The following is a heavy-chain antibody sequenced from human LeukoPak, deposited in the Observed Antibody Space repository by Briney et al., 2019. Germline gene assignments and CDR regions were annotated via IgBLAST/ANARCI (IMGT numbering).Heavy chain of an antibody. CDR2: ISHDGGDK. Sequence: PGGSLRLSCPASGFTFISYGMHWVRQPPGKGLEWVAGISHDGGDKYYVDSVKGRFTISRDNSKNTLFLQMNSLRAEDTAVYYCAKYCSGGNCYSGLYWGQGTLVTVSS. CDR1: GFTFISYG. D-gene: IGHD2-15*01. J-gene: IGHJ4*02. CDR3: AKYCSGGNCYSGLY. V-gene: IGHV3-30*18.